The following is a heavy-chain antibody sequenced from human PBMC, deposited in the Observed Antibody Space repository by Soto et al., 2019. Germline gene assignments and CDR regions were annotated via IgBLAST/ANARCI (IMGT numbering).Heavy chain of an antibody. CDR3: ARGDYYGSGGRSYYYGMDV. D-gene: IGHD3-10*01. V-gene: IGHV4-34*01. J-gene: IGHJ6*02. CDR2: INHSGST. CDR1: GESFSRYY. Sequence: SQTRSLNCGVGGESFSRYYWNQIHQPPGKGLEWIGEINHSGSTNYNPSLKSRVTISVDTSKNQFSLKLSSVTAADTAVYYCARGDYYGSGGRSYYYGMDVWGQGTTVTVS.